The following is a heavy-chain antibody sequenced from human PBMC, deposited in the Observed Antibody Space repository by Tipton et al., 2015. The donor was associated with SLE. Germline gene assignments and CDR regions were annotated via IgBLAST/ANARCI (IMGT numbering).Heavy chain of an antibody. J-gene: IGHJ5*02. CDR3: ARAINNWFDP. V-gene: IGHV4-61*02. CDR1: GGSISSGSYY. CDR2: ISPSGST. D-gene: IGHD3-9*01. Sequence: LRLSCTVSGGSISSGSYYWSWIRQPAGKGLEWIGRISPSGSTNYNPSLKSRVTLSVDTSKNQFSLKLTSVTAADTAMYYCARAINNWFDPWGQGTLVTVSS.